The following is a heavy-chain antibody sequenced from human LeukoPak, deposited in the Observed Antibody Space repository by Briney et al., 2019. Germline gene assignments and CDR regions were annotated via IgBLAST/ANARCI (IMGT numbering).Heavy chain of an antibody. J-gene: IGHJ4*02. CDR1: GGSISSYY. V-gene: IGHV4-59*01. CDR3: AEGPKYYFDY. Sequence: SETLSLTCTVPGGSISSYYWSWIRQPPGKGLEWIGYISYSGSTNYNPSLKSRVTISVDTSKNQFSLKLSSVTAADTAVYYCAEGPKYYFDYWGQGTLVTVSS. CDR2: ISYSGST.